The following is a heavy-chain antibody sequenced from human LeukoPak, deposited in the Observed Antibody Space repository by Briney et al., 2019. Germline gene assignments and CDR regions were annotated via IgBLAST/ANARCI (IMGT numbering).Heavy chain of an antibody. D-gene: IGHD2-2*01. V-gene: IGHV3-30*18. J-gene: IGHJ4*02. Sequence: GGSLRLSCAASAFTFRNYAMHWVRQAPGKGLEWVAVISHDERNICYADSVKGRFTISRDNSKNTLYLQMNSLRAEDTAVYYCAKDRTGLLVVPAALDYWGQGTLVTVSS. CDR3: AKDRTGLLVVPAALDY. CDR2: ISHDERNI. CDR1: AFTFRNYA.